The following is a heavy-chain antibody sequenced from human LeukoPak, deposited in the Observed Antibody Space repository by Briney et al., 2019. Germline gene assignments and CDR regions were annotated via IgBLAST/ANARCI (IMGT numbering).Heavy chain of an antibody. CDR2: ISSSSSYI. J-gene: IGHJ4*02. CDR3: ARGLGIEVDY. V-gene: IGHV3-21*01. D-gene: IGHD3-3*02. Sequence: GGSLRLSCAASGFTFSSYSMNWVRQAPGKGLEWVSSISSSSSYIYYAVSVKGRFTISRDNAKNSLYLQMNSLRAEDTAVYYCARGLGIEVDYWGQGTLVTVSS. CDR1: GFTFSSYS.